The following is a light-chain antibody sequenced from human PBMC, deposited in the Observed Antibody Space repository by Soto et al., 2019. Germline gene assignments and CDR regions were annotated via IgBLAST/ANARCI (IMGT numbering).Light chain of an antibody. CDR3: CSYAGSSTFYV. CDR2: EGS. Sequence: QSVLTQPASVSGSPGQSITISCTGTSSDVGSYNLVSWYQQHPGKAPKLMIYEGSKRPSGVSICFSGSKSGNTASLTFSGLQAEDEADYYCCSYAGSSTFYVFGTGTKVTVL. CDR1: SSDVGSYNL. J-gene: IGLJ1*01. V-gene: IGLV2-23*01.